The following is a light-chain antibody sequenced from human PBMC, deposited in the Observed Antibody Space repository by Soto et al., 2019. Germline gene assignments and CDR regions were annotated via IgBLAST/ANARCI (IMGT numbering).Light chain of an antibody. V-gene: IGLV2-14*01. J-gene: IGLJ1*01. Sequence: QSVLTQPASVSGSPGQSITISCTGTRSDVGGYNYVSWYQQFPGKAPKLMIYEVTNRPSGVSNRFSDSKSGNTASLTISGLQAEDEADYYCSSYSSSSTVFGTGTKLTVL. CDR3: SSYSSSSTV. CDR1: RSDVGGYNY. CDR2: EVT.